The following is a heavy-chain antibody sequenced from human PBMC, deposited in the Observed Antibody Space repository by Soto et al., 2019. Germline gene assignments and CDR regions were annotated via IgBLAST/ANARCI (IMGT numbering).Heavy chain of an antibody. V-gene: IGHV5-51*01. CDR2: IYPGDSDT. Sequence: PGESLKISCKGSGYSFTSYWIGWVRQMPGKGLEWMGIIYPGDSDTRYSPSFQGQVTISADKSISTAYLQWSSPKASDTAMYYCARHGTTVTTVSYCYYGMDVWGQGTTVTVAS. D-gene: IGHD4-17*01. CDR1: GYSFTSYW. J-gene: IGHJ6*02. CDR3: ARHGTTVTTVSYCYYGMDV.